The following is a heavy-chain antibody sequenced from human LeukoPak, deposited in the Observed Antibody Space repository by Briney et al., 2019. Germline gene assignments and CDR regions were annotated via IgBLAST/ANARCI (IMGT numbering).Heavy chain of an antibody. J-gene: IGHJ4*02. CDR1: GGTFSSYA. V-gene: IGHV1-69*04. CDR3: ARGRYSYGGGSY. CDR2: IIPILGIA. D-gene: IGHD5-18*01. Sequence: ASVKVSCKASGGTFSSYAISWVRQAPGQGLEWMGRIIPILGIANYAQKFQGRVTMTRNTSISTAYMELSSLRSEDTAVYYCARGRYSYGGGSYWGQGTLVTVSS.